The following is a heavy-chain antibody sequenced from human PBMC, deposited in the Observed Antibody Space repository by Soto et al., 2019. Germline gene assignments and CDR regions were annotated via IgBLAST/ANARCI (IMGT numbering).Heavy chain of an antibody. D-gene: IGHD1-26*01. CDR2: INPSGGGT. CDR1: GYTFSSYY. J-gene: IGHJ1*01. CDR3: AREDHRGGGAFFQH. V-gene: IGHV1-46*01. Sequence: QVQLVQSGAEVKKPGASVKVSCKASGYTFSSYYMHWVRQAPGQGLEWMGFINPSGGGTTYAQKFQGRVTMTRDTSTATVYMELGSLRSEDAAVYYCAREDHRGGGAFFQHWGQGTLVTVSS.